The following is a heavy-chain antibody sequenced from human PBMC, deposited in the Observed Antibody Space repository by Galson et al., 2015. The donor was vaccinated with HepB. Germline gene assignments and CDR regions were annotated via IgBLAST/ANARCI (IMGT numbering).Heavy chain of an antibody. CDR2: ITETGGGT. J-gene: IGHJ4*02. Sequence: SLRLSCAASGFTFNKYAMTWVRQAPGKGLEWVSAITETGGGTYYAGSVKGRFTISRDNSKNTLYLQMSSLRAEDTAIYYCARNAVLDYWGEGTLVTVSS. D-gene: IGHD3-10*01. CDR3: ARNAVLDY. CDR1: GFTFNKYA. V-gene: IGHV3-23*01.